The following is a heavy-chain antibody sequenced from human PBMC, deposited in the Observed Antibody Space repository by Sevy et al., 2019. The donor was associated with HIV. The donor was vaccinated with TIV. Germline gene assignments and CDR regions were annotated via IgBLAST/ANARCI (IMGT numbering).Heavy chain of an antibody. V-gene: IGHV3-30*03. CDR3: ARGWGDRSGYYPLDY. CDR1: GIIFTTSG. CDR2: ISYDGRNK. J-gene: IGHJ4*02. Sequence: GGSLRLSCAVSGIIFTTSGMHWVRQAPGKGLEWVAVISYDGRNKFYGDSVKGRFTISRDNSKNILYLQMNSLRAEDTAVYYCARGWGDRSGYYPLDYWGQGTLVTVSS. D-gene: IGHD3-22*01.